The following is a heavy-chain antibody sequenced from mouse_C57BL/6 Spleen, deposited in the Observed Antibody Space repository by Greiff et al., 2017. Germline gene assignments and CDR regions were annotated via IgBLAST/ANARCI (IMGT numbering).Heavy chain of an antibody. V-gene: IGHV1-18*01. CDR3: ARRRDGTYGWTWFAY. CDR1: GYTFTDYN. J-gene: IGHJ3*01. Sequence: EVQLQQSGPELVKPGASVKIPCKASGYTFTDYNMDWVKQSHGKSLEWIGDINPNNGGTIYNQKFKGKSTLTVDKSSSTAYMELRSLTSEDTAVYYCARRRDGTYGWTWFAYWGQGTLVTVSA. CDR2: INPNNGGT. D-gene: IGHD2-1*01.